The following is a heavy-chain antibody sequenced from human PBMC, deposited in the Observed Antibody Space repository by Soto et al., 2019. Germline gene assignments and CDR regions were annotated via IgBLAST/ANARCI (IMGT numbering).Heavy chain of an antibody. CDR3: ARDPKTSGGQHWAFNYFDS. Sequence: WNWIRQSPSRGLEWLGRTHYRSKWYNDNTVSVKSRIPINPDTSKNHLSLQVDSLRPEDAAVYYCARDPKTSGGQHWAFNYFDSWGQGTLVTVSS. D-gene: IGHD7-27*01. V-gene: IGHV6-1*01. J-gene: IGHJ4*02. CDR2: THYRSKWYN.